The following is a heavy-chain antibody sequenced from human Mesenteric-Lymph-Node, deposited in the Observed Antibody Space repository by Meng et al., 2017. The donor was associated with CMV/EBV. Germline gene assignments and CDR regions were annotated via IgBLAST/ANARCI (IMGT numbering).Heavy chain of an antibody. CDR3: TRVSPLGSGAFDA. Sequence: GESLKISCAASGFTFSDYAMNWVRQAPGKGLEWVSIISVSGAFIYYADSMKGRFTISRDDAKNSLYLQMNSLRDGDTAVYYCTRVSPLGSGAFDAWGQGTLVTVS. J-gene: IGHJ3*01. CDR1: GFTFSDYA. CDR2: ISVSGAFI. V-gene: IGHV3-21*01. D-gene: IGHD7-27*01.